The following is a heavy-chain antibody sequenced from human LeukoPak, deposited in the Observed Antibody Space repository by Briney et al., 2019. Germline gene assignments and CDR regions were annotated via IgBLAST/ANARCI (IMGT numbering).Heavy chain of an antibody. CDR3: ARGDYYDSSGCFY. Sequence: EASVKVSCKASGYTFTGYNMHWVRQAPGQGLEWMGRINPNSGGTNYAQKFQGRVIMTRDTSISTAYMELSRLRSDDTAFYYCARGDYYDSSGCFYWGQGTLVTVSS. V-gene: IGHV1-2*06. CDR1: GYTFTGYN. J-gene: IGHJ4*02. D-gene: IGHD3-22*01. CDR2: INPNSGGT.